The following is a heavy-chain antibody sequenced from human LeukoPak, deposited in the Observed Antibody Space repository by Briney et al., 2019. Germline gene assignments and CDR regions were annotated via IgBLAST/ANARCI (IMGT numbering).Heavy chain of an antibody. CDR3: ARAGGVQYYYYYYMGV. CDR1: GGSISSSSYY. V-gene: IGHV4-39*07. Sequence: SETLSLTCTVSGGSISSSSYYWGWIRQPPGKGLEWIGSIYYSGSTYYNPSLKSRVTISVDTSKNQFSLKLSSVTAADTAVYYCARAGGVQYYYYYYMGVWGKGTTVTVSS. J-gene: IGHJ6*03. CDR2: IYYSGST. D-gene: IGHD1-1*01.